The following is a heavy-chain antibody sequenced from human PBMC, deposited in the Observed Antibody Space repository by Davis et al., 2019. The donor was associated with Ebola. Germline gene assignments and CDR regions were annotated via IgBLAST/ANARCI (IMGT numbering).Heavy chain of an antibody. V-gene: IGHV1-3*01. Sequence: ASVKVSCKASGFILTNYAIHWERQAPGQRLEWMGWVHGGNGNTKCSQRFQGRVTITTDTSASTVYLDLTSLRSDDTAVFYCARASFGYNSGWYADYWGPGSLVTVSS. CDR3: ARASFGYNSGWYADY. J-gene: IGHJ4*02. D-gene: IGHD6-19*01. CDR2: VHGGNGNT. CDR1: GFILTNYA.